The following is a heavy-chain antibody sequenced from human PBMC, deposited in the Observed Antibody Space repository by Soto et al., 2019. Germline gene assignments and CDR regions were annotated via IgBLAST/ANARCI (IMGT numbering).Heavy chain of an antibody. V-gene: IGHV4-31*03. D-gene: IGHD3-10*01. CDR1: GGSISSGGYY. CDR3: ARDGAYYGSGTLGP. J-gene: IGHJ5*02. CDR2: IFYSGST. Sequence: QVQLQESGPGLVKPSQTLSLTCTVSGGSISSGGYYWSWIRQHPGKGLEWIGYIFYSGSTYYNPSLKSRVTISVDTSKNQSSLKLSSVTAADTAVYYCARDGAYYGSGTLGPWGQGTLVTVSS.